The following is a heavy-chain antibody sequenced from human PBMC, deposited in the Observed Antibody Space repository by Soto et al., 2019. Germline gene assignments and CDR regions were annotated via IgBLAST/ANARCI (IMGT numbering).Heavy chain of an antibody. V-gene: IGHV3-30-3*01. CDR3: ARSGFYGSGILYFYGVDV. CDR1: GFTFSAYA. J-gene: IGHJ6*02. CDR2: VSYGDSNK. Sequence: QVQLVESGGGEVQPGRSLRLSCAASGFTFSAYALHWVRQAPGTGLEWVATVSYGDSNKYYADSVKGRFTISRDNSKKTLFLQMNSLKGEDTAIYYCARSGFYGSGILYFYGVDVWGQGTTVTVSS. D-gene: IGHD3-10*01.